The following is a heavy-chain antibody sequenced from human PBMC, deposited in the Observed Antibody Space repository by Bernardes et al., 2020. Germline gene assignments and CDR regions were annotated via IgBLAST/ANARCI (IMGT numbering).Heavy chain of an antibody. CDR1: GFTFSDYV. V-gene: IGHV3-30*04. Sequence: GSLRLSCAASGFTFSDYVMHWVRQAPGKGLEWVTLISYDGSKKFYADSVKGRFTLSRDNSNNTLYLEMNSLTSDDTAVYYCTRTQYYDYGDFGLDYWGPGTLVTVSS. CDR3: TRTQYYDYGDFGLDY. D-gene: IGHD4-17*01. J-gene: IGHJ4*02. CDR2: ISYDGSKK.